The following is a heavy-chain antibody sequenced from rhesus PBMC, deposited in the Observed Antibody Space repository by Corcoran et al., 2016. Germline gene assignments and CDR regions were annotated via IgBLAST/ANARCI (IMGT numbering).Heavy chain of an antibody. D-gene: IGHD3-34*01. J-gene: IGHJ6*01. CDR3: ARVGWGDYYYYGLDS. V-gene: IGHV4-73*01. CDR2: IDGNSART. CDR1: GGAISVYYS. Sequence: QVTLQQWGEGLVKYSETLSLTCAVYGGAISVYYSWSWIRQAPGKGLERNGTIDGNSARTNYNPALKIRVTSAKDTSKYQFSLKLSPVTAADTAVYYCARVGWGDYYYYGLDSWGQGVVVTVSS.